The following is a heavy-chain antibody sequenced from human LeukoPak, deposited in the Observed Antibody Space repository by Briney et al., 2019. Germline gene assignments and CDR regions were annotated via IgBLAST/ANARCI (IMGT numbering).Heavy chain of an antibody. CDR2: IITIFGAA. D-gene: IGHD1-14*01. CDR1: VGTCSTTA. J-gene: IGHJ6*03. V-gene: IGHV1-69*01. CDR3: ARPSHSHSRTWTDLYYPMDV. Sequence: SVKVSCKAAVGTCSTTAITWVRHAPRQGLEWVGAIITIFGAANYAQTSLSRVTTISDDTTTTAYSELNSLTSDDTAFYYCARPSHSHSRTWTDLYYPMDVWGKGTTVTVSS.